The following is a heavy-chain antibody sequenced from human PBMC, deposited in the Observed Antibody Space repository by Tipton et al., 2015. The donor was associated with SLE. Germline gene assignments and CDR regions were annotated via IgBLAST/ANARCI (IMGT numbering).Heavy chain of an antibody. CDR2: IYSRGST. Sequence: SLRLSCTASGLNLSASAMNWVRQAPGKGLEWVSVIYSRGSTYYSDSVKGRFTISRDPSKNSVYLQMNSLRPEDTALYYCAKDATGGDYYYYYMDVWGKGTTVTISS. V-gene: IGHV3-23*03. J-gene: IGHJ6*03. CDR1: GLNLSASA. CDR3: AKDATGGDYYYYYMDV. D-gene: IGHD2-8*02.